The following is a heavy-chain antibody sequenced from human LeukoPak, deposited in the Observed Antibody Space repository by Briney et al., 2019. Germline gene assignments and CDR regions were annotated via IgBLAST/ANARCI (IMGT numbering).Heavy chain of an antibody. J-gene: IGHJ4*02. V-gene: IGHV3-53*01. CDR2: IYSGGTT. Sequence: GGSLRLSCAASGFTVSNNYLSWVRQAPGKGLEWVSVIYSGGTTYYADAVKGRFTISRDNAKNSLYLQMNSLRDEDTAVYYCARDASRYFDWLLPIDYWGQGTLVTVSS. D-gene: IGHD3-9*01. CDR1: GFTVSNNY. CDR3: ARDASRYFDWLLPIDY.